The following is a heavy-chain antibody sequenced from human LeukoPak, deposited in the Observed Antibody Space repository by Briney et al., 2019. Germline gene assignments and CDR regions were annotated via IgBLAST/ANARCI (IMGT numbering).Heavy chain of an antibody. Sequence: GGSLRFSCAVSGFTFDNYGMSWVRQAPGKGLEWVPGINWNGGSTGYADSVKGRFTISRDNAKNSLYLQMNSLRVEDTALYHCARVSCSSTSCYMANWFDPWGQGTLVTVSS. V-gene: IGHV3-20*01. CDR1: GFTFDNYG. CDR2: INWNGGST. CDR3: ARVSCSSTSCYMANWFDP. D-gene: IGHD2-2*02. J-gene: IGHJ5*02.